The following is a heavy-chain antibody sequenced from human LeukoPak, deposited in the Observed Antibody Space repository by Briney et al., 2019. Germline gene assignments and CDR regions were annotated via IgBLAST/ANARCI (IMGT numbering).Heavy chain of an antibody. CDR1: GYSISSGYY. D-gene: IGHD4-17*01. CDR2: IYHGGST. Sequence: PSETLSLTCTVSGYSISSGYYWGWIRQPPGKGLEWIGSIYHGGSTYYSPSLKSRVTISVDTSKNQFSLKLSSVTAADTAVYYCARVGHDYGDYDAFDIWGQGTMVTVSS. CDR3: ARVGHDYGDYDAFDI. V-gene: IGHV4-38-2*02. J-gene: IGHJ3*02.